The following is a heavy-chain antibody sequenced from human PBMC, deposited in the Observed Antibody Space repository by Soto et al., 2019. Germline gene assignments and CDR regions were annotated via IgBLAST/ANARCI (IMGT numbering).Heavy chain of an antibody. Sequence: SGPTLVNPTQTLTLTCTFSGFSLSTSGVGVGWIRQPPGKALEWLAIIYWDDDKYYSASLKSRLTITKDTSKNHVVLTMTNMDPVDTATYCRTHRRRSCTGGSCTYNWFDPWGQ. J-gene: IGHJ5*02. V-gene: IGHV2-5*02. CDR1: GFSLSTSGVG. D-gene: IGHD2-15*01. CDR2: IYWDDDK. CDR3: THRRRSCTGGSCTYNWFDP.